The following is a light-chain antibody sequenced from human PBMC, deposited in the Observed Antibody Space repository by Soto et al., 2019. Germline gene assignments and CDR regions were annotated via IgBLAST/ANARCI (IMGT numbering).Light chain of an antibody. CDR2: EVS. Sequence: QSVLTQPASVSGSPGQSITISCTGTSSDIGVYKYVSWYRQHPGKAPNLMIYEVSNRPSGVSNRFSGSKSGNTASLTISGLQAEDEADYYCSSYTSSSTVVFGGGTKLTVL. V-gene: IGLV2-14*01. CDR3: SSYTSSSTVV. CDR1: SSDIGVYKY. J-gene: IGLJ2*01.